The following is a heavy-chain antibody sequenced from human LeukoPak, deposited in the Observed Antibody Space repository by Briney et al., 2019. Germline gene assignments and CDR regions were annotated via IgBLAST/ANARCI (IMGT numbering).Heavy chain of an antibody. Sequence: GGSLRLSCAASGFTFSSYAMHWVRRAPGRGLEWVAVISYDGSNKYYADSVKGRFTISRDNSKNTLYLQMNSLRAEDTAVYYCARAAGYFGYWGQGTLVTVSS. V-gene: IGHV3-30-3*01. CDR3: ARAAGYFGY. CDR1: GFTFSSYA. CDR2: ISYDGSNK. J-gene: IGHJ4*02. D-gene: IGHD6-25*01.